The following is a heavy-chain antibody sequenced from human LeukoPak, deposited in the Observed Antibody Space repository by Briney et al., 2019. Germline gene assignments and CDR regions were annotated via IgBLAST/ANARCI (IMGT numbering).Heavy chain of an antibody. Sequence: GGSLRLSCAASGFTFSSNAMSWVRQAPGKGLEWVSTVSGSGGSTYYADSVKGRFTISRDNSKNTLYLEMNSLRAEDTAVYYCARGKGHDTSSTDYWGQGTLVTVSS. V-gene: IGHV3-23*01. D-gene: IGHD3-10*01. CDR3: ARGKGHDTSSTDY. CDR2: VSGSGGST. J-gene: IGHJ4*02. CDR1: GFTFSSNA.